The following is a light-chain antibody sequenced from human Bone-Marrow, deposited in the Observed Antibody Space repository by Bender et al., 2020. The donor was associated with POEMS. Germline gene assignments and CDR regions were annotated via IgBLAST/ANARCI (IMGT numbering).Light chain of an antibody. CDR3: AVWDDSLNGWV. V-gene: IGLV1-44*01. CDR1: SSNIGAHA. CDR2: SSH. Sequence: QSVLTQPPSASGTPGQRVTISCSGGSSNIGAHAVNWYQHLPGTAPKLRIYSSHRRPSEVPDRFSGSRSGTSASVAISGLQSEDGADYYCAVWDDSLNGWVFGGGTKLTVL. J-gene: IGLJ3*02.